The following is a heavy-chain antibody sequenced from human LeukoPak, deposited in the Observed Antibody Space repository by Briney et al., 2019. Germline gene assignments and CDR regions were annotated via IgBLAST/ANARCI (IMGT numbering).Heavy chain of an antibody. CDR3: ARLSADIVLMVCSNAFDI. J-gene: IGHJ3*02. D-gene: IGHD2-8*01. Sequence: GESLKISCKGSGYSFTNYWIGWVRQMSGKGLEWMGIIYPGDSDTRYSPSFQGQVTISADKSISTAYLQWSSLKASDTAMYYCARLSADIVLMVCSNAFDIWGQGTMVTVSS. V-gene: IGHV5-51*01. CDR2: IYPGDSDT. CDR1: GYSFTNYW.